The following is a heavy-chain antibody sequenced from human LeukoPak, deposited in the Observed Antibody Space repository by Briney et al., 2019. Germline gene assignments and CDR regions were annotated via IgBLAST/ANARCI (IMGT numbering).Heavy chain of an antibody. D-gene: IGHD1-26*01. CDR2: ISSRGSVM. J-gene: IGHJ4*02. CDR1: GITFSDYH. CDR3: SGRGAGPYYFEY. Sequence: PGGSLRLSCAASGITFSDYHMNWIRQAPGKGLEWVSYISSRGSVMYYADSVQGRFTISRDTAKNSWYLQMNSLRVEDTAVYYCSGRGAGPYYFEYWGQGTLVTLSS. V-gene: IGHV3-11*01.